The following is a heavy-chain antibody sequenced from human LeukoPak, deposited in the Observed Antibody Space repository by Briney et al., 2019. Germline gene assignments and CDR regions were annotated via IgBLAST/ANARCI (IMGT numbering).Heavy chain of an antibody. CDR1: GFTFSDYW. J-gene: IGHJ5*02. CDR3: ARDVWNVIAAAQVWFDP. V-gene: IGHV3-7*01. D-gene: IGHD6-13*01. Sequence: GGSLRLSCAASGFTFSDYWMSWVRQAPGKGLEWVAIIKQDGSEKYYVDSVKGRFTISRDNAKNSLYLQMNSLRAEDTAVYYCARDVWNVIAAAQVWFDPWGQGTLVTVSS. CDR2: IKQDGSEK.